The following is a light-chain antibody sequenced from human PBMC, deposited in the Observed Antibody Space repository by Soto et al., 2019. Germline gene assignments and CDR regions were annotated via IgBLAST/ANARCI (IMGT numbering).Light chain of an antibody. J-gene: IGLJ2*01. CDR1: SSDVGGYNF. CDR3: SSYAGSNIVV. V-gene: IGLV2-8*01. CDR2: EVS. Sequence: QFALTQSPSGSGSPGQSVTISCTGTSSDVGGYNFVSWYQQHPGKAPKLMIYEVSERPSGVPDRFSGSKSGNTASLTVSGLQAEDEADYYCSSYAGSNIVVFGGGTKVTVL.